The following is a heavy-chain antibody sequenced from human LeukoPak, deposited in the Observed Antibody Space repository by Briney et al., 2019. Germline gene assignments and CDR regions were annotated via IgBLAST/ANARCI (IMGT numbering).Heavy chain of an antibody. CDR1: GYTFTSYD. J-gene: IGHJ4*02. CDR2: MNPNSGNT. D-gene: IGHD5-24*01. Sequence: ASVKVSCRASGYTFTSYDINWVRQATGQGLEWMGWMNPNSGNTGYAQKFQGRVTMTRNTSISTAYMELSSLRSEDTAVYYCASRDGYNSNFDYWGQGTLVTVSS. CDR3: ASRDGYNSNFDY. V-gene: IGHV1-8*01.